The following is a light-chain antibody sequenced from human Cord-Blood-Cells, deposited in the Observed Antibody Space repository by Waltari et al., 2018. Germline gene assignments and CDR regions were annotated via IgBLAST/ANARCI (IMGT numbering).Light chain of an antibody. CDR2: EGS. J-gene: IGLJ3*02. CDR1: SSDVGSYNL. CDR3: CSYAGSSTLV. Sequence: QSALTQPAPVSGSPGQSITISCTGTSSDVGSYNLVPWYQPHPGKAPKLMLYEGSKRPSGVSNRFSGSKSGNTASLTISGLQAEDEADYYCCSYAGSSTLVFGGGTKLTVL. V-gene: IGLV2-23*01.